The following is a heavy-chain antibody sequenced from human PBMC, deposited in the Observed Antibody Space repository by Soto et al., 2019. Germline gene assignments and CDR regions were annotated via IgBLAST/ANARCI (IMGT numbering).Heavy chain of an antibody. V-gene: IGHV3-15*01. J-gene: IGHJ4*02. CDR3: TTDRYYYDSSGYYY. Sequence: GGSLRLSCAASGFTFSNAWMSWVRQAPGKGLELVGRIKSKTDGGTTDYAAPVKGRFTISRDDSKNTLYLQMNSLKTEDTAVYYCTTDRYYYDSSGYYYWGQGTLVTVSS. CDR1: GFTFSNAW. D-gene: IGHD3-22*01. CDR2: IKSKTDGGTT.